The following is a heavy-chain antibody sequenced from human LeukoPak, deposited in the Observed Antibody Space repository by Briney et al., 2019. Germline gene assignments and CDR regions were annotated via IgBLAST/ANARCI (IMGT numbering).Heavy chain of an antibody. CDR1: GYTFTSYG. CDR3: ARAEWELPNWFDP. J-gene: IGHJ5*02. V-gene: IGHV1-18*01. Sequence: ASVKVSCKASGYTFTSYGINWVRQAPGQGLEWMGWISAYNGNTNYAQKFQGRVTITADESTSTAYMELSSLRSEYTAVYYCARAEWELPNWFDPWGQGTLVTVSS. CDR2: ISAYNGNT. D-gene: IGHD1-26*01.